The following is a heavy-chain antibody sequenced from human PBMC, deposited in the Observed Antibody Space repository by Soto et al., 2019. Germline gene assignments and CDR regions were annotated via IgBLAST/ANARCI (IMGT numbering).Heavy chain of an antibody. J-gene: IGHJ6*02. Sequence: GASVKVSCKPSGYTFTSKTIHWVRQAPGQRLEWMGWITGGNGNTKYSQNFQGRVTITRDTSASTAYMELSRLRSDDTAVYYCARGGSTTKDRTTYYYGMDVWGQGTTVTVSS. CDR1: GYTFTSKT. CDR3: ARGGSTTKDRTTYYYGMDV. D-gene: IGHD1-1*01. V-gene: IGHV1-3*01. CDR2: ITGGNGNT.